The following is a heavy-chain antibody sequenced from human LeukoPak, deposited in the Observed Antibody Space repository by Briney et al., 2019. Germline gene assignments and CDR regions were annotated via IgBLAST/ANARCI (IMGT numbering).Heavy chain of an antibody. CDR2: ISSSGSTI. CDR3: ARDPRRRWYFDL. CDR1: GFTFSSYE. J-gene: IGHJ2*01. V-gene: IGHV3-48*03. Sequence: GGSLRLSCAASGFTFSSYEMNWLRQAPGKGLEWVSYISSSGSTIYYADSVKGRFTISRDNAKNSLYLQMNSLRAEDTAVYHCARDPRRRWYFDLWGRGTLVTVSS.